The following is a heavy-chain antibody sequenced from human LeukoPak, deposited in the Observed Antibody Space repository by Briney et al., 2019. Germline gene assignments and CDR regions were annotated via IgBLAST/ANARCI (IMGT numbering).Heavy chain of an antibody. D-gene: IGHD1-14*01. CDR1: GCTFTSSA. V-gene: IGHV1-58*02. J-gene: IGHJ6*02. Sequence: SVKVSCKASGCTFTSSAMQWVGQARGQRREWIGWIVVGSGNTNYAQKFQERVTITKDMSTSTAYMELSSLRSEDTAVYYCAVNQISYYGMDVWGQGTTVTVSS. CDR3: AVNQISYYGMDV. CDR2: IVVGSGNT.